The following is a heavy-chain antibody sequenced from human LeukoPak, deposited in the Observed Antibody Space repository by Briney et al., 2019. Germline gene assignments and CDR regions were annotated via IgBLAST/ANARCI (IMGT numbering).Heavy chain of an antibody. D-gene: IGHD6-13*01. J-gene: IGHJ4*02. V-gene: IGHV3-30-3*01. Sequence: EPGGSLRLSCAASGFTFSSYAMHWVRQAPGKGLEWVAVISYDGNNKDYADSVKGQFTISRDNSKNTLYLQMNSLRAEDTAVYYCAKGSDLTPKQQLVLDYWGQGTLVTVSS. CDR3: AKGSDLTPKQQLVLDY. CDR2: ISYDGNNK. CDR1: GFTFSSYA.